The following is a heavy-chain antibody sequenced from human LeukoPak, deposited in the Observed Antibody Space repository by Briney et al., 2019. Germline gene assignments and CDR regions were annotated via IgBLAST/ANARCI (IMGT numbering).Heavy chain of an antibody. D-gene: IGHD2-2*01. V-gene: IGHV4-34*01. CDR1: GESFSGYY. Sequence: PSETLSLTCAVYGESFSGYYWSWLRQPPGKGLEWIGEINHSGSTNYNPSLKSRVTISVHTSKHQFSLKLSSVTAADTAVYYCARVVRGYQLLLNWFDPWGQGTLVTVSS. CDR2: INHSGST. CDR3: ARVVRGYQLLLNWFDP. J-gene: IGHJ5*02.